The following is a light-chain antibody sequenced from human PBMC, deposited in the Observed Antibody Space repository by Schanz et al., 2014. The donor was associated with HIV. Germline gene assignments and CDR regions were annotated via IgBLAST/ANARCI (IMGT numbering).Light chain of an antibody. CDR3: QQYDTYPYA. V-gene: IGKV1-8*01. CDR2: AAS. Sequence: AIRISQSPSSLSASTGDRVTITCRASQPISNYLAWYRQKPGTAPKLLIYAASTLQSGVPSRFSGSGSGTEFTLTISSLQPDDFATYYCQQYDTYPYAFGQGTKLEIK. J-gene: IGKJ2*01. CDR1: QPISNY.